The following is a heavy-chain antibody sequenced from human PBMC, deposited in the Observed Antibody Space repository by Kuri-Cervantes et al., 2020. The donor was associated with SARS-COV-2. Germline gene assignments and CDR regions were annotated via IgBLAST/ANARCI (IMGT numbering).Heavy chain of an antibody. CDR2: IYYSGST. D-gene: IGHD3-3*01. CDR1: GGSISSSSYY. CDR3: ARQMMSSITIFGVVITRNWFDP. V-gene: IGHV4-39*01. Sequence: GSLRLSCTVSGGSISSSSYYWGWIRQPPGKGLEWIGSIYYSGSTYYSPSLKSRVTISVDTSKNPFSLKLSSVTAADTAVYYCARQMMSSITIFGVVITRNWFDPWGQGTLVTVSS. J-gene: IGHJ5*02.